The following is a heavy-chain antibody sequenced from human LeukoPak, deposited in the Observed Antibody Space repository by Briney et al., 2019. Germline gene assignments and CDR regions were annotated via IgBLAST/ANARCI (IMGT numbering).Heavy chain of an antibody. J-gene: IGHJ6*02. D-gene: IGHD6-19*01. CDR3: ARSSGWRSYYYGMDV. Sequence: PSETLSLTCTVSGGSIRSYYWSWIRQPAENGLEWIGRIYISGSTNYNPSLKSRVTMSVDTSKNQFSLKLSSVTAADTAVYYCARSSGWRSYYYGMDVWGQGTTVTVSS. V-gene: IGHV4-4*07. CDR2: IYISGST. CDR1: GGSIRSYY.